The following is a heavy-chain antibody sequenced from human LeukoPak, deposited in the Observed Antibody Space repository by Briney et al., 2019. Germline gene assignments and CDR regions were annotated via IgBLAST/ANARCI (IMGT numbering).Heavy chain of an antibody. CDR3: ARGFNEATPGAFDI. CDR1: GDSIYGNRAA. CDR2: TYYRSKCFR. V-gene: IGHV6-1*01. J-gene: IGHJ3*02. Sequence: SQTLSLTCAISGDSIYGNRAAWNWLRQSPSRGLEWLGRTYYRSKCFRDYGVPVKSRITIDPDTSKNQFSLQLNSVTPDDPAVYYCARGFNEATPGAFDIWGQGTMVTVSS. D-gene: IGHD5-12*01.